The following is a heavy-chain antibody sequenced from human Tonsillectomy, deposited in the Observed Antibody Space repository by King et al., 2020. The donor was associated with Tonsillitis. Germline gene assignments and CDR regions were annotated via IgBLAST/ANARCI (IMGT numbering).Heavy chain of an antibody. CDR1: GFTFSSYE. J-gene: IGHJ6*03. CDR3: ARAPGYSSGWSHYYYYYYMDV. D-gene: IGHD6-19*01. Sequence: VQLVESGGGLVQPGGSLRLSCAASGFTFSSYEMNWVRQAPGKGLEWVSYISSSGSTIYYADSVKGRFTISRDNAKNSLYLQMNSLRAEDTAVYYCARAPGYSSGWSHYYYYYYMDVWGEGTTVTVSS. V-gene: IGHV3-48*03. CDR2: ISSSGSTI.